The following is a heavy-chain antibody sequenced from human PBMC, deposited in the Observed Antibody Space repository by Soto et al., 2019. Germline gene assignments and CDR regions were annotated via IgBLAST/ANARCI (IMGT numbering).Heavy chain of an antibody. CDR3: GRGVSAGVVY. V-gene: IGHV1-8*01. J-gene: IGHJ4*02. Sequence: QVQLVQSGAEVREPGASVKVSCKASGYSFTSLDINWVRQTAGQGLEWMGWLEPSTGRTGYAQKFQGRVTVARDTSQNTAYMERTTLAFDEAAFYYCGRGVSAGVVYLGQGTLVIVSS. D-gene: IGHD1-26*01. CDR2: LEPSTGRT. CDR1: GYSFTSLD.